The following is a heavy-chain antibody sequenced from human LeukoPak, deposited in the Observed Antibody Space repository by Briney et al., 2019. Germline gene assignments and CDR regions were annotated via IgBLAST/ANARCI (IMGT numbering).Heavy chain of an antibody. CDR2: ISAYNGNT. CDR1: GYTFTSYG. V-gene: IGHV1-18*01. CDR3: ARGNIAVASFYFDY. Sequence: GASVKVSCKASGYTFTSYGISWVRQAPGQGLEWMGWISAYNGNTNYAQKRQGRVTMTTDTSTSTAYMELRSLRSDDTAVYYCARGNIAVASFYFDYWGQGTLVAVSS. J-gene: IGHJ4*02. D-gene: IGHD6-19*01.